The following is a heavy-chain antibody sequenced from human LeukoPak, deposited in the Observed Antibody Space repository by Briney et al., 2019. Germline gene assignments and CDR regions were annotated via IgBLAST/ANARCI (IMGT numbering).Heavy chain of an antibody. Sequence: SQTLSLTCTVSGGSIRSGGYYWSWISQHPGKGLEWIGYIYYSGASYNNPSLKSRVSISVDTSKNQFSLKLPSVTAADTAMYYCARASSEGDFDYWGQGTLVTVSS. CDR1: GGSIRSGGYY. CDR2: IYYSGAS. D-gene: IGHD6-6*01. CDR3: ARASSEGDFDY. J-gene: IGHJ4*02. V-gene: IGHV4-31*03.